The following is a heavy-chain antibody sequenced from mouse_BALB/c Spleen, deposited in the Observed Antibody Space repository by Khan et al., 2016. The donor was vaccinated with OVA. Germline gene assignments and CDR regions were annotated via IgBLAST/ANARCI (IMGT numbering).Heavy chain of an antibody. CDR1: GFTFSDYY. V-gene: IGHV5-12*02. D-gene: IGHD2-2*01. CDR3: ARNGYDGIAY. J-gene: IGHJ3*01. CDR2: ISYGGDTT. Sequence: EVELVESGGGLVQPGGSLKLSCATSGFTFSDYYMYWLRQTPEKRLEWVAYISYGGDTTYYRDTVKGRFTISRDHALNTLYLQMSRRKAEDNSMYYGARNGYDGIAYWGQGTLVNVSA.